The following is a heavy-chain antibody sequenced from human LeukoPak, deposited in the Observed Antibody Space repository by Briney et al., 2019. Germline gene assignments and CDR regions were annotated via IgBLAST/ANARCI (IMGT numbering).Heavy chain of an antibody. CDR3: AKHMVRKNTVTTQVGPVDY. CDR1: GFTFSSYA. CDR2: ISGSGGST. D-gene: IGHD4-17*01. Sequence: GGSLRFSCAASGFTFSSYAMSWVRQAPGKGLEWVSAISGSGGSTYYADSVKGRFTISRDNSKNTLYLQMNSLRAEDTAVYYCAKHMVRKNTVTTQVGPVDYWGQGTLVTVSS. J-gene: IGHJ4*02. V-gene: IGHV3-23*01.